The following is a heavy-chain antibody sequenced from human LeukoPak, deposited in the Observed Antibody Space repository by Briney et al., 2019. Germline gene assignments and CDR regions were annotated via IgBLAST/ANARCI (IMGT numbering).Heavy chain of an antibody. CDR3: ARAPMSYDSSGFGGAFDI. CDR1: GFTFSSYG. CDR2: ISYDGSNK. J-gene: IGHJ3*02. D-gene: IGHD3-22*01. Sequence: GGSLRLSRAASGFTFSSYGMHWVRQAPGKGLEWVAIISYDGSNKYYADSVKGRFTVSRDNSKNTLYLQMNSLRAEDTAMYYCARAPMSYDSSGFGGAFDIWGQGTMVTVSS. V-gene: IGHV3-30*19.